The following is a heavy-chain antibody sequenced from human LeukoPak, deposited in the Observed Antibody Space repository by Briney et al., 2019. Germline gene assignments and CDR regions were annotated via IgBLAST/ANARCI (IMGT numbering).Heavy chain of an antibody. J-gene: IGHJ5*02. CDR2: IKQDGSEK. CDR3: ARETYYYDSSGYYWFDP. Sequence: GGSLRLSCAASRFTFTTYWMSWVRQAPGKGLEWVANIKQDGSEKYYVDSGKGRFTISRDNAENSLYLQMNSLRAEDTAVYYCARETYYYDSSGYYWFDPWGQGTLVTVSS. CDR1: RFTFTTYW. D-gene: IGHD3-22*01. V-gene: IGHV3-7*01.